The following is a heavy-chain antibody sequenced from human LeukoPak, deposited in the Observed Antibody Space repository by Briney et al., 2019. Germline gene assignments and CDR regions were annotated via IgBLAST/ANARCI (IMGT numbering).Heavy chain of an antibody. V-gene: IGHV1-69*13. Sequence: ASVKVSCKASGYTFTGYYMHWVRQAPGQGLEWMGWIIPIFGTANYAQKFQGRVTITADESTSTAYMELSSLRSEDTAVYYCAREPPHIRKGAFDIWGQGTMVTVSS. CDR1: GYTFTGYY. CDR3: AREPPHIRKGAFDI. J-gene: IGHJ3*02. CDR2: IIPIFGTA.